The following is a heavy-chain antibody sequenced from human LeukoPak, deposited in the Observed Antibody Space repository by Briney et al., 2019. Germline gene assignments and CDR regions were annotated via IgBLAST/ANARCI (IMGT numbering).Heavy chain of an antibody. CDR1: GYTFTSYD. V-gene: IGHV1-8*01. J-gene: IGHJ3*01. D-gene: IGHD5-18*01. Sequence: ASVKFSCKASGYTFTSYDINWVRQATGQGLEWMGWMNPNSGNTGYAQKFQGRVTMTRNTSIGTTYMELRSLRSDDTAVYYCARGRGYSSTYAFDFWGQGTMVTVSS. CDR3: ARGRGYSSTYAFDF. CDR2: MNPNSGNT.